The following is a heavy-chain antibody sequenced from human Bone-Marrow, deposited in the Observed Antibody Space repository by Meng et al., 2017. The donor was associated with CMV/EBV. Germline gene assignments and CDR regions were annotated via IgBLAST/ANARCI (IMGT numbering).Heavy chain of an antibody. CDR2: INPNSGGT. V-gene: IGHV1-2*02. Sequence: ASVKVSCKASGYTFTGYYMHWVRQAPGQGLEWMGWINPNSGGTNYAQKFQGRVTMTRDTSISTAYMELSSLRSEDTAVYYCARSLYGGSTRGVWYYFDYCGQGTLVTVSS. CDR3: ARSLYGGSTRGVWYYFDY. CDR1: GYTFTGYY. J-gene: IGHJ4*02. D-gene: IGHD5-12*01.